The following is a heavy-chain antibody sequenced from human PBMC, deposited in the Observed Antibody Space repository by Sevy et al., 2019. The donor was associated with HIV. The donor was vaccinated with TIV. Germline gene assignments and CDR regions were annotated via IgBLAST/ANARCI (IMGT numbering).Heavy chain of an antibody. V-gene: IGHV4-31*03. CDR3: ARATGSSAGFDS. CDR1: GGSISSGGYF. CDR2: MYHSGST. D-gene: IGHD2-15*01. J-gene: IGHJ4*01. Sequence: SETLSLTCTVSGGSISSGGYFWSWIRQHPGKGLEWIGYMYHSGSTYYNPSLKSRLSMSMDPSKNQFSLRMSTMTAADTAIYFCARATGSSAGFDSWGHGTVVTVSS.